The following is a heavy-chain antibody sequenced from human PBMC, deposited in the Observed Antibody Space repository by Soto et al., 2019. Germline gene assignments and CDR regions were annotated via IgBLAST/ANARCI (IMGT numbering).Heavy chain of an antibody. CDR3: ATLRITYFGVVTGHYFDS. CDR2: TSNSGTT. J-gene: IGHJ4*02. CDR1: GGSVSSGAYY. V-gene: IGHV4-61*08. Sequence: PSETLSLPCSVSGGSVSSGAYYCSWIRQPPGKGLELIGYTSNSGTTNYNPSLTSRVAISLDRSRNQFSLKLTSVTAADTVVYYSATLRITYFGVVTGHYFDSWGRGTLVTVSS. D-gene: IGHD3-3*01.